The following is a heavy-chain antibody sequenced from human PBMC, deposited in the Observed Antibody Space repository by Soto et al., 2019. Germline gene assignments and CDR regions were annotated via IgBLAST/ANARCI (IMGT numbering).Heavy chain of an antibody. J-gene: IGHJ4*02. V-gene: IGHV1-8*01. CDR1: GYTFSSYD. CDR2: MNPNSGNT. CDR3: ARGRHIVGAFIASF. Sequence: QVQLVQSGAEVKKPGASVMVSCKASGYTFSSYDSNWVRQATGQGLEWMGWMNPNSGNTGYAQKFQGRVTMNRDTSMNTAYMELSSLRSDDTAVYYCARGRHIVGAFIASFWGQGTLVTVSS. D-gene: IGHD1-26*01.